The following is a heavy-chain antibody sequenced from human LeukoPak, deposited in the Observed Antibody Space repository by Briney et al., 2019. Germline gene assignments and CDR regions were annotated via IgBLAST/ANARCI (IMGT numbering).Heavy chain of an antibody. Sequence: GGSLRLSCAASGFTFSRYWMRWVRQAPGKGLEWVANIKQDGSEKNYVDAVKGRITISRDNAKNSLYLQMNSLRAEDTAVYYCARSSFSSGDSPYFDYWGQGTLVTVSS. CDR3: ARSSFSSGDSPYFDY. CDR1: GFTFSRYW. CDR2: IKQDGSEK. D-gene: IGHD3-22*01. V-gene: IGHV3-7*05. J-gene: IGHJ4*02.